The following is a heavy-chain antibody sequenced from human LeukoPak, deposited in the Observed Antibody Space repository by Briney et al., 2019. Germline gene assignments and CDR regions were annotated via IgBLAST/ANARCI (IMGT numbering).Heavy chain of an antibody. V-gene: IGHV3-33*01. CDR2: IWINGRDE. CDR3: ARGKGSGRFGYFYYGVDV. J-gene: IGHJ6*02. Sequence: AGGSLTLSCAASGLTFGIYGMHWARQAPGKGMEWVASIWINGRDETYVDAVKGRFTISRDNSTLFLQMNSLRPDDTAIYFCARGKGSGRFGYFYYGVDVWGQGTTVTVSS. CDR1: GLTFGIYG. D-gene: IGHD3-10*01.